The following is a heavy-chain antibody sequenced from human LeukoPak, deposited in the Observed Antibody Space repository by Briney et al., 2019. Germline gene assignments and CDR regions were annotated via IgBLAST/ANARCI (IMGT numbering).Heavy chain of an antibody. CDR3: ARVTYGSGTYGAFDY. V-gene: IGHV4-4*07. CDR1: GGSISSYY. J-gene: IGHJ4*02. Sequence: PSETLSLTCTVPGGSISSYYWSWIRQPAGKGLEWIGRIYTSGSTNYNPSLKSRVTMSVDTSKNQFSLKLSSVTAADTAVYYCARVTYGSGTYGAFDYWGQGTLVTVSS. CDR2: IYTSGST. D-gene: IGHD3-10*01.